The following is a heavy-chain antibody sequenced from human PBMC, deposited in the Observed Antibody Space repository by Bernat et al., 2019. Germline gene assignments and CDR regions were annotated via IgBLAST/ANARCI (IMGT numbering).Heavy chain of an antibody. CDR2: ISSSSSYT. CDR3: AREGGYDDYSNSYGMDV. Sequence: QVQLVESGGGLVKPGGSLRLSCAASGFTFSDYYMSWIRQAPGKGLEWVSYISSSSSYTNYADSVKGRFTISRDNAKNSLYLQMNSLRAEDTAVYYCAREGGYDDYSNSYGMDVWGQGTTVTVSS. CDR1: GFTFSDYY. J-gene: IGHJ6*02. D-gene: IGHD4-11*01. V-gene: IGHV3-11*06.